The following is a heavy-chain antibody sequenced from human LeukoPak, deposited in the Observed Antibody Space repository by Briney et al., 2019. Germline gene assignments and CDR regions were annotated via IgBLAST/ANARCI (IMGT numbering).Heavy chain of an antibody. D-gene: IGHD2/OR15-2a*01. V-gene: IGHV4-59*01. Sequence: SGTLSLTCTVSGGSISSYYWSWIRQPPGKGLEWIGYIYYSGSTNYNPSLKSRVTISVDTSKNQFSLKLSSVTAADTAVYYCARDSIISSGMDVWGQGTTVTVSS. J-gene: IGHJ6*02. CDR1: GGSISSYY. CDR2: IYYSGST. CDR3: ARDSIISSGMDV.